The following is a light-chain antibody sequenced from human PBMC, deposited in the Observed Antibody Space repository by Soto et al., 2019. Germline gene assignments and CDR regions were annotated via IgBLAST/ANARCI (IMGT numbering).Light chain of an antibody. CDR2: LNSDGSH. CDR3: QTWVTGPPWV. CDR1: SGHSTYA. J-gene: IGLJ3*02. Sequence: QPVLTQSPSVSASLGASVKLTCTLSSGHSTYAIAWHQQQPEKGPRYLMKLNSDGSHTKGDGIPDRFSGSSSGAERYLTISSLQSEDEADYYCQTWVTGPPWVFGGGTKLTVL. V-gene: IGLV4-69*01.